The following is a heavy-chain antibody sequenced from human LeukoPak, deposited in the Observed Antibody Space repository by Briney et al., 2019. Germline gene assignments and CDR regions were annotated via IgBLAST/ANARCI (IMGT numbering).Heavy chain of an antibody. J-gene: IGHJ4*02. Sequence: ASVKVSCKASGYTFTSYDINWVRQATGQGLEWMGWMNPNSGNTGYAQKFQGRVTMTRNTSISTAYMELSSLRSEDTALYYCARDPGSSWYPFDYWGQGTLVTVSS. CDR3: ARDPGSSWYPFDY. CDR1: GYTFTSYD. V-gene: IGHV1-8*01. CDR2: MNPNSGNT. D-gene: IGHD6-13*01.